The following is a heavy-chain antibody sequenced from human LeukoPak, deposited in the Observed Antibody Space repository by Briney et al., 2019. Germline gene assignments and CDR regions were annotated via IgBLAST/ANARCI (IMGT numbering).Heavy chain of an antibody. D-gene: IGHD4-23*01. CDR3: ARHPSMTTVVMDV. CDR2: IYYSGST. Sequence: SETLSLTCTVSGGSISSTSYYWGWIRQPPGKGLEWIGSIYYSGSTYYNPSLKSRVTISVDTSKNQFSLKLSSVTAADTAMYYCARHPSMTTVVMDVWGKGTTVTVSS. CDR1: GGSISSTSYY. V-gene: IGHV4-39*01. J-gene: IGHJ6*04.